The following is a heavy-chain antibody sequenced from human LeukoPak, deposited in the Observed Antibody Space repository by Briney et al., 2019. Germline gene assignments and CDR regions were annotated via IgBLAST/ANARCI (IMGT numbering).Heavy chain of an antibody. CDR3: ARADYGDYVDY. J-gene: IGHJ4*02. D-gene: IGHD4-17*01. V-gene: IGHV4-30-4*08. CDR1: GASISSGDFY. CDR2: IYFSGTV. Sequence: SQTLSLTCTVSGASISSGDFYWSWIRQPPEKGLEWIGYIYFSGTVYYNPFLKSRVTISVDTSKNQFSLKLSSVTAADTAVYYCARADYGDYVDYWGQGTLVTVSS.